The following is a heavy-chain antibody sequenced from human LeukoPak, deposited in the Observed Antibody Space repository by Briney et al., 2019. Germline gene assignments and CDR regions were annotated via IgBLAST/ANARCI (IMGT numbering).Heavy chain of an antibody. V-gene: IGHV4-59*01. CDR3: ARARAGYFDY. J-gene: IGHJ4*02. Sequence: SETLSLTCTVSGGSISSYYWSWIRQPPGKGLEWIGYIYYSGSTNYNPSLKSRVTISVDTSKNQFSLKLSSVTAADTAVYYCARARAGYFDYWGQGTLVTVSS. CDR2: IYYSGST. CDR1: GGSISSYY.